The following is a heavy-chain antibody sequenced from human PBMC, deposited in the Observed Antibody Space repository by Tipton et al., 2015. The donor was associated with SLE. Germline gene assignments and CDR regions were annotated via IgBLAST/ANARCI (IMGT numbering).Heavy chain of an antibody. J-gene: IGHJ6*02. CDR3: ARFNYYYGMDV. V-gene: IGHV4-4*06. Sequence: SRVTMSVDTSKKQFSLKLSSVTAADTAVYYCARFNYYYGMDVWGQGTTVTVSS.